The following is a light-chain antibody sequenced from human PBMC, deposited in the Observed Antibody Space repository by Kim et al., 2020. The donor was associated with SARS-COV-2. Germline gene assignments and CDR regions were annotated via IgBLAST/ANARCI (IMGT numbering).Light chain of an antibody. CDR2: DVS. CDR3: CSYTDSDTLI. Sequence: GQSDTVSCTGNSSDIGRYKYVSWYQSHPGRAPKLMIYDVSRRPSGVPDRFSGSRSGTSASLTISGLQAEDEADYYCCSYTDSDTLIFGGGTQLTVL. CDR1: SSDIGRYKY. J-gene: IGLJ2*01. V-gene: IGLV2-11*01.